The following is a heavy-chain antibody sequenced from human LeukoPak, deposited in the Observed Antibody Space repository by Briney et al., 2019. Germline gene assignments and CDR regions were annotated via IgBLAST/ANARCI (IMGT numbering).Heavy chain of an antibody. Sequence: GGSLRLSCAASGFTFSDYYMTWIRQVPGKGLEWVSYISSSSSYTNYADSVKGRFTISRDNAKNSLYLQMNSLRAEDTAVYYCAREGSIVPHQDLHCWGQGTLVTVSS. CDR3: AREGSIVPHQDLHC. V-gene: IGHV3-11*06. D-gene: IGHD2-8*01. CDR1: GFTFSDYY. J-gene: IGHJ4*02. CDR2: ISSSSSYT.